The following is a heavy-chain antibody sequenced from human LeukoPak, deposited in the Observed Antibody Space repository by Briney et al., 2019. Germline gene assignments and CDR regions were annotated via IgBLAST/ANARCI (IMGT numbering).Heavy chain of an antibody. CDR1: GFIFSNYA. CDR3: AKEPGIAAAAQNNWFDP. D-gene: IGHD6-13*01. V-gene: IGHV3-23*01. Sequence: GGSLRLSRAASGFIFSNYAMSWVRQAPGKGLEWVSIISGSGGSTYYVDSVKGRFTIFRDNSKNTLYLQMNSLRAEDTAVYYCAKEPGIAAAAQNNWFDPWGQGTLVTVSS. J-gene: IGHJ5*02. CDR2: ISGSGGST.